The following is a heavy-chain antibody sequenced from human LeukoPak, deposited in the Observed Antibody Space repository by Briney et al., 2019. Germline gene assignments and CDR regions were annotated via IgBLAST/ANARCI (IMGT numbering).Heavy chain of an antibody. Sequence: GGSLRLSYAVSGLTFSDYSMAWVRQAPGKGLFWVSGISAGGGSTYYADSVKGRFTISRDNSRNTLYLQMNSLRAEDTAVYYCAKDAAGPEYWGQGTLVTVSS. CDR1: GLTFSDYS. D-gene: IGHD6-13*01. CDR2: ISAGGGST. J-gene: IGHJ4*02. CDR3: AKDAAGPEY. V-gene: IGHV3-23*01.